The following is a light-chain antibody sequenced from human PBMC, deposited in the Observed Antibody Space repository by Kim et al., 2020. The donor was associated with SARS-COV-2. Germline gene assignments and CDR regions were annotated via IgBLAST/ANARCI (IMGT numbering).Light chain of an antibody. V-gene: IGKV3-15*01. Sequence: EIVMTQSPATLSVSPGERATLSCRASQSVNNNLAWYQHKPGQAPRLLIYGASSRVTAIPARFSGSGSGTEFTLTISSLQSEDFAVYYCQQYNNWPHTFGQGTKLEI. J-gene: IGKJ2*01. CDR1: QSVNNN. CDR2: GAS. CDR3: QQYNNWPHT.